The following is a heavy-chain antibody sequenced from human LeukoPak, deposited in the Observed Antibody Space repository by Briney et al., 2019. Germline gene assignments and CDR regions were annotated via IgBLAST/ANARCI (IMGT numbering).Heavy chain of an antibody. Sequence: KSSETLSLTCAVYGGSFSGYYWSWIRQPPGKGLEWIGEINHSGSTNYNPSLKSRVTISVDTSKNQFSLKLSSVTAADTAVYYCARGVRITIFGVVTPMDGWGQGTTVTVSS. J-gene: IGHJ6*02. CDR3: ARGVRITIFGVVTPMDG. CDR2: INHSGST. CDR1: GGSFSGYY. D-gene: IGHD3-3*01. V-gene: IGHV4-34*01.